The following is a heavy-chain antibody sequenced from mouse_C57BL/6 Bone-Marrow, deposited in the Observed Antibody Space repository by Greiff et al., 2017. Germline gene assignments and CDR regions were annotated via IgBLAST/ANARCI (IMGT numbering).Heavy chain of an antibody. J-gene: IGHJ4*01. D-gene: IGHD1-1*01. V-gene: IGHV5-9*01. CDR1: GFTFSSYT. Sequence: EVKVVESGGGLVKPGGSLKLSCAASGFTFSSYTMSWVRQTPEKRLEWVATISGGGGNTYYPDRVKGRFTISRDNAKNTLYLQMSRLRSEDTALYYCARRGVLLLRSNYARDYWGQGTSVTVSS. CDR2: ISGGGGNT. CDR3: ARRGVLLLRSNYARDY.